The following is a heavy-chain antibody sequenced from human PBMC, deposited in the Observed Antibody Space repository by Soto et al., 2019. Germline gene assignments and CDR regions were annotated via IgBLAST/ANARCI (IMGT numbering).Heavy chain of an antibody. Sequence: PVGSLRLSCAASGFTFSSYGMHWVRQAPGKGLEWVAVIWYDGSNKYYADSVKGRFTISRDNSKNTLYLQMNSLRAEDTAVYYCARELGDTAMGWFDPWGQGTLVTVSS. V-gene: IGHV3-33*01. D-gene: IGHD5-18*01. CDR2: IWYDGSNK. J-gene: IGHJ5*02. CDR1: GFTFSSYG. CDR3: ARELGDTAMGWFDP.